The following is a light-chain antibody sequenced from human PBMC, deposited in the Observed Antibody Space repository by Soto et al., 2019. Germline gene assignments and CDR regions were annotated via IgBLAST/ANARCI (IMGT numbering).Light chain of an antibody. CDR1: QSVSSN. CDR3: QQYNNWPHT. CDR2: AAS. V-gene: IGKV3D-15*01. Sequence: EIVMTQSPATLSVSPGERATLSCRASQSVSSNLAWYQQKPGQAPRLLIYAASTRATGIPARFSGSGSGTAFTLTISSLQSEDFAVYYCQQYNNWPHTFGQGTRLEIK. J-gene: IGKJ5*01.